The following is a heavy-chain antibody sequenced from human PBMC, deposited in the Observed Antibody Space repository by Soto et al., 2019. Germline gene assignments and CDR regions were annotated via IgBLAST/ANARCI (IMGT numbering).Heavy chain of an antibody. Sequence: PSETLSLTCTVSGGSISSGGYYWSWIRQHPGKGLEWIGYIYYSGSTYYNPSLKSRVTISVDTSKNQFSLKLSSVTAADTAVYYCARASQENLRYFDCFDYWGQGTLVTVSS. V-gene: IGHV4-31*03. J-gene: IGHJ4*02. CDR3: ARASQENLRYFDCFDY. D-gene: IGHD3-9*01. CDR1: GGSISSGGYY. CDR2: IYYSGST.